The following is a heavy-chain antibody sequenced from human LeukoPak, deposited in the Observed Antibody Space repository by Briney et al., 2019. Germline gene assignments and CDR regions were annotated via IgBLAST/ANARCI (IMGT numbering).Heavy chain of an antibody. V-gene: IGHV3-11*06. CDR1: GFTFSDYY. Sequence: PGGSLRFSCAASGFTFSDYYMSWIRQAPGKGLEWVSYISSSSYTNYADSVKGRFTISRDNAKNSLYLQMNSLRAEDTAVYYCARDPYYGSGNLHDYWGQGTLVTVSS. CDR3: ARDPYYGSGNLHDY. J-gene: IGHJ4*02. CDR2: ISSSSYT. D-gene: IGHD3-10*01.